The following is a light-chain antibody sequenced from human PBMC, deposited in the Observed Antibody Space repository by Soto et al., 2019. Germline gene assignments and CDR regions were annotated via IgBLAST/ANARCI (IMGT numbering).Light chain of an antibody. V-gene: IGKV3-11*01. J-gene: IGKJ5*01. Sequence: EVLMTESPATLSVATGETPTRAFRASQSVSRKLAWYQQTRGQAPRLLIYGASTRATGVPARFSGSGSGTDFSLTISRLEPEDFAVYYCQQRSNWPHFGQGTRLEIK. CDR2: GAS. CDR1: QSVSRK. CDR3: QQRSNWPH.